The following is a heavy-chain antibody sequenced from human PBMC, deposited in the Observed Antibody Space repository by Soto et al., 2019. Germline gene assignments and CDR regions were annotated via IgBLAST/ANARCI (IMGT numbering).Heavy chain of an antibody. Sequence: QVQLVQSGAEVKKPGSSVKVSCKASGGSFSSHTINWVRQAPGQGLEWMGRIIPIVGTANYAQKFQDRVTITADKSTSTAYMELSSLRSEDTAVYFCARGYCSTGACYGYYGMDVWGQGTTVTVSS. J-gene: IGHJ6*02. D-gene: IGHD2-15*01. CDR2: IIPIVGTA. CDR3: ARGYCSTGACYGYYGMDV. CDR1: GGSFSSHT. V-gene: IGHV1-69*08.